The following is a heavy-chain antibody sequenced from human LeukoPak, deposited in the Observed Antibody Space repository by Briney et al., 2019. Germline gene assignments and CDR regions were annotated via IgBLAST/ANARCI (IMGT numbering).Heavy chain of an antibody. CDR1: GGSFSGYY. CDR3: ARGRALKYSYGLDYYYGMDV. Sequence: PSETLSLTCAVYGGSFSGYYWSWIRQPPGKGLEWIGEINHSGSTNYNPSLKSRVTISVDTSKNQFSLKLSSVTAADTAVYYCARGRALKYSYGLDYYYGMDVWGQGTTVTVSS. J-gene: IGHJ6*02. D-gene: IGHD5-18*01. CDR2: INHSGST. V-gene: IGHV4-34*01.